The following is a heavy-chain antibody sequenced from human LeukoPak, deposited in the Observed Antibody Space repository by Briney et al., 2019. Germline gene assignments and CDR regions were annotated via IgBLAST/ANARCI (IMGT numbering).Heavy chain of an antibody. CDR2: IYYTGTT. D-gene: IGHD3-3*01. Sequence: GSLRLSCAASGFTFSSYSMNWVRQPPGKGLEWIGSIYYTGTTYYSPSLKSRVTISLDTSKNQFSLKLSSVTAADTAVYYCARAKSKTYYDFWSGGGPFDYWGQGTLVTVSS. V-gene: IGHV4-39*07. J-gene: IGHJ4*02. CDR3: ARAKSKTYYDFWSGGGPFDY. CDR1: GFTFSSYS.